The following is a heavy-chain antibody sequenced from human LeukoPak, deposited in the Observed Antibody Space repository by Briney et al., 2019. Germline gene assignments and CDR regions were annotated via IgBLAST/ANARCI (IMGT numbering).Heavy chain of an antibody. V-gene: IGHV1-3*01. CDR3: ARADNYYDRAFDP. J-gene: IGHJ5*02. CDR1: GYTFTNYA. Sequence: ASVKVSCKASGYTFTNYAVHWVRQAPGQRLEWMGWINAGNGKTNYSQKFQVRVTLTRDTSASTVYMELSSLRSEDTAVYYCARADNYYDRAFDPWGQGTLVTVSS. CDR2: INAGNGKT. D-gene: IGHD3-22*01.